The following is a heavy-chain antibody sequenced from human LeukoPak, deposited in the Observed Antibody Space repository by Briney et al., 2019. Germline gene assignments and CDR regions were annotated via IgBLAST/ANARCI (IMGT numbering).Heavy chain of an antibody. V-gene: IGHV3-23*01. J-gene: IGHJ4*02. Sequence: GGSLRLSCAASGFTFNNYAMSWVRQTPGKGLEWVSAISAGGSSTYYADSVKGRFTISRDNSKETLYLQMNSLRAEDTAVYYCAKRGRVVPAGEWYFDYWGQGTLVTVSS. CDR3: AKRGRVVPAGEWYFDY. D-gene: IGHD2-2*01. CDR2: ISAGGSST. CDR1: GFTFNNYA.